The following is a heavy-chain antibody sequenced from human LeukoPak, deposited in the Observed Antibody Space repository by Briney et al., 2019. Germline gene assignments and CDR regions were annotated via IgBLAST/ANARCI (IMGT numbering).Heavy chain of an antibody. Sequence: PGGSLRLSCAASGFTFSNYSMNWVRQAPGKGLEWVSSISSSSSYIYYADSVKGRFTISRDNAKNSLYLQMNSLRAEDTAVYYCARDHYYDSSGYNGWFDPWGQGTLVTASS. V-gene: IGHV3-21*01. D-gene: IGHD3-22*01. CDR1: GFTFSNYS. CDR2: ISSSSSYI. CDR3: ARDHYYDSSGYNGWFDP. J-gene: IGHJ5*02.